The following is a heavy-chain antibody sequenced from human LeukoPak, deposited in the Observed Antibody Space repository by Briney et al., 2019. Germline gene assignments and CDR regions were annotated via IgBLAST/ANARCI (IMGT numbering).Heavy chain of an antibody. CDR1: GFTFSSYS. CDR2: ISSSGSTI. D-gene: IGHD3-3*01. Sequence: GGSLRLSCVASGFTFSSYSVSWTRQAPGKGLEWVSYISSSGSTIYYADSVKGRFTISRDNAKNSLYLQMNSLRAEDTAVYYCASAPEDYDFWSGYLYYWGQGTLVTVSS. CDR3: ASAPEDYDFWSGYLYY. J-gene: IGHJ4*02. V-gene: IGHV3-48*04.